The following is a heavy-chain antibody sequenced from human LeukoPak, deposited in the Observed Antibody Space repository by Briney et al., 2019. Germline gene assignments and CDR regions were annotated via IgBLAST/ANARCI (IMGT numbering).Heavy chain of an antibody. Sequence: GASVKVSCKASGYTFTGYYMHWVRQAPGQGLEWMGWIKPNNGGTNYAQKFQGRVTMTRDTSISTAYMGLTKLRSDDTAVYFCASFGSSGGPFDYWGQGTLVTVSS. CDR3: ASFGSSGGPFDY. V-gene: IGHV1-2*02. CDR2: IKPNNGGT. J-gene: IGHJ4*02. CDR1: GYTFTGYY. D-gene: IGHD2-8*02.